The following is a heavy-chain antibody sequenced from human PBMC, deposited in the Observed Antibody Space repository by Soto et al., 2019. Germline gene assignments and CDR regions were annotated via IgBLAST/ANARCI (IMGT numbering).Heavy chain of an antibody. CDR2: IYYSRSTT. D-gene: IGHD6-19*01. CDR1: GGSISNYY. J-gene: IGHJ4*02. V-gene: IGHV4-59*12. CDR3: ARGSGRSGWYGGTFDY. Sequence: SETLSLTCTVSGGSISNYYWSWVRQPPGKGLDWIGYIYYSRSTTNYNPSLKGRATISVDTSKNQFSLKLSSVTAADTAVYYCARGSGRSGWYGGTFDYWGQGTLVTVSS.